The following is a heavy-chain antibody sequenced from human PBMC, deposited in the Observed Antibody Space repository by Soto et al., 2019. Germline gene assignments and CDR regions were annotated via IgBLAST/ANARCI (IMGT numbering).Heavy chain of an antibody. D-gene: IGHD3-3*01. CDR2: INPSGGST. CDR3: ARDRGGIFGVVASLYYYGMDV. CDR1: GYTFTSYY. Sequence: ASVKVSCKASGYTFTSYYMHWVRQAPGQGLEWMGIINPSGGSTSYAQKFQGRVTMTRDTSTSTVYMELSSLRSEDTAVYYCARDRGGIFGVVASLYYYGMDVWGQGTTVTVYS. V-gene: IGHV1-46*01. J-gene: IGHJ6*02.